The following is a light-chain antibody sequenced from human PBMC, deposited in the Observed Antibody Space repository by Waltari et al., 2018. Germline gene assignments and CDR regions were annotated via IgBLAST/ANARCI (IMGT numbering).Light chain of an antibody. Sequence: QSALTQPASVSGSPGQSITISCTGTSSDAGGYNYVSWYQQHPGKAPKLMFYDVSQRTSWVSNRFSGSKSATTASLTISGLQAEDEADYYCSSYTSISTVIFGGGTKLTVL. CDR3: SSYTSISTVI. J-gene: IGLJ2*01. CDR1: SSDAGGYNY. CDR2: DVS. V-gene: IGLV2-14*03.